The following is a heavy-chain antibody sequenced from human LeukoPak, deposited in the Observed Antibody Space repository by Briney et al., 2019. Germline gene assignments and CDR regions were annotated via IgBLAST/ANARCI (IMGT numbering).Heavy chain of an antibody. D-gene: IGHD5-24*01. V-gene: IGHV3-30*01. Sequence: GGSLRLSCAASGFTFSSYAMHWVRQAPGKGLEWVVVISYDGSNKYYADSVKGRFTISRDNSKNTLYLQMNSLRAEDTAVYYCARGGLRDGYNHDAFDIWGQGTMVTVSS. CDR2: ISYDGSNK. CDR3: ARGGLRDGYNHDAFDI. J-gene: IGHJ3*02. CDR1: GFTFSSYA.